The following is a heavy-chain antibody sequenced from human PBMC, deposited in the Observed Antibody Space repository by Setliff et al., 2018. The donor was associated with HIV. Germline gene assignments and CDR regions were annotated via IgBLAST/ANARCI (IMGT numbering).Heavy chain of an antibody. CDR1: GGSIGTTSSY. Sequence: PSETLSLTCTVSGGSIGTTSSYWGWIRQSPGKGLEWIANIYYRGNTYYNPSLKRRVTISVDTSKNQFSLKLDSVTAADTAVYYCARDNEQMAVPGAVFDYWGQGTLVTVS. D-gene: IGHD6-19*01. CDR2: IYYRGNT. V-gene: IGHV4-39*07. J-gene: IGHJ4*02. CDR3: ARDNEQMAVPGAVFDY.